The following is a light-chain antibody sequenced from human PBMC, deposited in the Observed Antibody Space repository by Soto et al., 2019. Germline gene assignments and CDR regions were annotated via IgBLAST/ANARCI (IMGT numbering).Light chain of an antibody. CDR1: QSVSTS. Sequence: EVVMTQSPATLSVFPGQRVTLSCRASQSVSTSLAWYQQKPGQAPSLLIYSASTRATGIPARFSGSGSGTEFTLTISSLDSEDFAVYYCQQYINGYTFGQGTKLEIK. J-gene: IGKJ2*01. CDR3: QQYINGYT. CDR2: SAS. V-gene: IGKV3-15*01.